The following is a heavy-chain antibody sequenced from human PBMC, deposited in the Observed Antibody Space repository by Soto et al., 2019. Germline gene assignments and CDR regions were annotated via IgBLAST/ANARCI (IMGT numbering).Heavy chain of an antibody. CDR1: SGPSSSHN. CDR2: VYSTGGT. J-gene: IGHJ6*02. D-gene: IGHD1-1*01. CDR3: VRQGIGNLHGLVDV. V-gene: IGHV4-59*08. Sequence: QVQLQQSGPGLVKPSETLSLTCSVSSGPSSSHNWGWIRQPPGGGLEWIGYVYSTGGTSYNPSLKSRVTISADTSTNHISLKLTSVTAADTAVYYCVRQGIGNLHGLVDVWGQGTTVRVSS.